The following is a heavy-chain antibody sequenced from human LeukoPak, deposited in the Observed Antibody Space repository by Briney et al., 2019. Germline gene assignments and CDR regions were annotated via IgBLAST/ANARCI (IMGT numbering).Heavy chain of an antibody. J-gene: IGHJ3*02. D-gene: IGHD3-22*01. V-gene: IGHV3-23*01. CDR1: GFTFSSYA. CDR2: ISGSGGST. Sequence: GGSLRLSCAASGFTFSSYAMSWVRQAPGKGLEWVAAISGSGGSTYYADSVKGRFTISRDNSKNTLYLQMNSLRAEDTAVYYCAKDLRYDSSQYTAFDIWGQGTMVTVSS. CDR3: AKDLRYDSSQYTAFDI.